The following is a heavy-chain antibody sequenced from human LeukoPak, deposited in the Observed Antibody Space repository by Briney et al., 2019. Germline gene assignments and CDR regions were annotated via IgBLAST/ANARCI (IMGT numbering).Heavy chain of an antibody. D-gene: IGHD5-12*01. CDR3: ARLSGYDLSIPYYFDY. V-gene: IGHV5-51*01. Sequence: GESLKISCKGSGYSFTSYWIGWVRQMPGKGLEWMGIIYPGDSDTRYSPSFQGQVTISADKSISTAYLQWSSLKASDTAMYYCARLSGYDLSIPYYFDYWGQGTLVTVSS. CDR1: GYSFTSYW. CDR2: IYPGDSDT. J-gene: IGHJ4*02.